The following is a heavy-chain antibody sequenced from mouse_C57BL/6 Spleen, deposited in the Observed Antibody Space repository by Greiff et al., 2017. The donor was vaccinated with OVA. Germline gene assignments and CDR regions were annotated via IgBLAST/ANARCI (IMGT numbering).Heavy chain of an antibody. CDR1: GFTFSSYA. CDR2: ISDGGSYT. D-gene: IGHD2-5*01. V-gene: IGHV5-4*01. CDR3: ARGGYSNYEAWFAY. Sequence: EVQLVESGGGLVKPGGSLKLSCAASGFTFSSYAMSWVRQTPEKRLEWVATISDGGSYTYYPDNVKGRFTISRDNAKNNLYLQMSHLKSEDTAMYYGARGGYSNYEAWFAYWGQGTLVTVSA. J-gene: IGHJ3*01.